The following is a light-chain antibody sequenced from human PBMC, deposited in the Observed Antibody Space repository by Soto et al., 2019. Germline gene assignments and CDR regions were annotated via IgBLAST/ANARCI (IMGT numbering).Light chain of an antibody. Sequence: IVMTQSPATLSVSPGERATLSCRASQSVSSNLAWYQQKPGQAPRLLIYGASTRATGIPARISGSGSGTEFTLTISRLEPEDFAVYYCQQYGSSPRTFGHGTKVDIK. V-gene: IGKV3-15*01. CDR3: QQYGSSPRT. CDR2: GAS. J-gene: IGKJ1*01. CDR1: QSVSSN.